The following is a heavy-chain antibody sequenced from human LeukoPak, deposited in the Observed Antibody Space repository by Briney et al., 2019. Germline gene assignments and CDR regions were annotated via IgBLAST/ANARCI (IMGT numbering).Heavy chain of an antibody. V-gene: IGHV3-23*01. CDR2: ISGSGGST. CDR1: GFTFSSYG. Sequence: GGSLRLSCAASGFTFSSYGMNWVRQAPGQGLEWVSAISGSGGSTYYADSVKGRFTISRDNSKNTLYLQMNSLRAEDTAVYYCAKSHDSSGYYWASIDYWGQGTLVTVSS. J-gene: IGHJ4*02. CDR3: AKSHDSSGYYWASIDY. D-gene: IGHD3-22*01.